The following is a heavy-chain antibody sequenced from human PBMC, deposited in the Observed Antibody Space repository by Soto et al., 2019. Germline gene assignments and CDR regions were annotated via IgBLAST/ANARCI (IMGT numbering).Heavy chain of an antibody. CDR2: IYYSGST. CDR1: GGSLSGYY. D-gene: IGHD3-10*01. Sequence: PSETLSLTCAVYGGSLSGYYWSWIRQPPGKGLEWIGYIYYSGSTYYNPSLKSRVTISVDTSKNQFSLKLSSVTAADTAVYYCARDHDPVTFPGSRPAFDIWGQGTMVTVSS. J-gene: IGHJ3*02. CDR3: ARDHDPVTFPGSRPAFDI. V-gene: IGHV4-34*09.